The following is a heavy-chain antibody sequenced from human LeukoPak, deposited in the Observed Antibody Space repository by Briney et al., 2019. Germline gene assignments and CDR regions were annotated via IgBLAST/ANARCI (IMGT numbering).Heavy chain of an antibody. Sequence: PSETLSLTCTVSGGSISSYYWSWIRQPAGEGLEWIGRIYTSGSTNYNPSLKSRVTMSVDTSKNQFSLKLSSVTAADTAVYYCARSPDTAMVTRFDYWGQGTLVTVSS. CDR2: IYTSGST. V-gene: IGHV4-4*07. CDR1: GGSISSYY. D-gene: IGHD5-18*01. CDR3: ARSPDTAMVTRFDY. J-gene: IGHJ4*02.